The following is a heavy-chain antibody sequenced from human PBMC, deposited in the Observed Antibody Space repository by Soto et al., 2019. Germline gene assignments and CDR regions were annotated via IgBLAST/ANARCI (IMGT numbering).Heavy chain of an antibody. Sequence: PGGSLRLSCEASGFAFTSYLMHWVRQAPGKGLVWVAGVKSDGTTATYADSVRGRFTISRDNAKNTLYLQMNSLSAEDTAVYYCASLFASTYPRRRFDFWGQGSKVTVYS. CDR1: GFAFTSYL. J-gene: IGHJ4*02. CDR2: VKSDGTTA. CDR3: ASLFASTYPRRRFDF. D-gene: IGHD2-2*01. V-gene: IGHV3-74*01.